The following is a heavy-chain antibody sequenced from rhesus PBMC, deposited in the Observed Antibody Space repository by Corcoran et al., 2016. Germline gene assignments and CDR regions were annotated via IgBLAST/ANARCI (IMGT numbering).Heavy chain of an antibody. CDR3: ARDGNWNDAPFDY. Sequence: EVQLVESGGGLAKPGGSLRLSCAASGFTFSDYYMDWVRQSPGQGLEWVSRIMNGGGSTWYADSLKGRFTISRENSKNTLYFQMTRLRAEDTAVYYCARDGNWNDAPFDYWGQGVLVTVSS. V-gene: IGHV3-178*01. D-gene: IGHD1-7*02. J-gene: IGHJ4*01. CDR2: IMNGGGST. CDR1: GFTFSDYY.